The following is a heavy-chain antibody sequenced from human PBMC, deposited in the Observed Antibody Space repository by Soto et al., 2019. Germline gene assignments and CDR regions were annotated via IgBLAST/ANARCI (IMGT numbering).Heavy chain of an antibody. CDR3: AKASGGYCSSTSCYGVGFDY. V-gene: IGHV3-30-3*01. Sequence: GGSLRLSCAASGFTFSSYAMHWVRQAPGKGLEWVAVISYDGSNKYYADSVKGRFTISRENSKNTLYLQMNSLRAEDTAVYYCAKASGGYCSSTSCYGVGFDYWGQGTLVTVSS. CDR1: GFTFSSYA. CDR2: ISYDGSNK. D-gene: IGHD2-2*01. J-gene: IGHJ4*02.